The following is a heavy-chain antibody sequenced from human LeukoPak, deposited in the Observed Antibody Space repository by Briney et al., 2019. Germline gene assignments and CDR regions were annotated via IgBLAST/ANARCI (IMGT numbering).Heavy chain of an antibody. V-gene: IGHV4-59*01. CDR3: ARGRRLFMIFGGSFDP. J-gene: IGHJ5*02. D-gene: IGHD3/OR15-3a*01. CDR2: IYNSGST. CDR1: GGSISSYY. Sequence: SETLSLTCTVSGGSISSYYWSWIRQPPGKGLEWIGYIYNSGSTNYNPSLKSRVTISVDTSKNQFSLKLSSVTAADTAVYYCARGRRLFMIFGGSFDPWGQGTLVTVSS.